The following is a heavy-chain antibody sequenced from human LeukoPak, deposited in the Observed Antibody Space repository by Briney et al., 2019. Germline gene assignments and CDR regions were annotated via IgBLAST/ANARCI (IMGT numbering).Heavy chain of an antibody. CDR3: ARDGDYDILTGDLYYFDY. CDR1: GFTFSSYE. J-gene: IGHJ4*02. Sequence: GGSLRLSCAASGFTFSSYEMNWVRQAPGKGLEWVSYISSSGSTIYYADSVKGRFTISRDNAKNSLYLQMNSLRAEDTAVYYCARDGDYDILTGDLYYFDYWGLGTLVTVSS. CDR2: ISSSGSTI. D-gene: IGHD3-9*01. V-gene: IGHV3-48*03.